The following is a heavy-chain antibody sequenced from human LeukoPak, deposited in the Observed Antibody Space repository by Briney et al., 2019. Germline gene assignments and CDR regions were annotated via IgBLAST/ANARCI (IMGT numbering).Heavy chain of an antibody. V-gene: IGHV3-20*04. CDR3: ARGGSTGWYSFNY. J-gene: IGHJ4*02. CDR2: INWNGSST. D-gene: IGHD6-19*01. Sequence: PGGSLRLSCVASGFRFDDYGMSWVRQAPGKGLEWVSGINWNGSSTGYADSVKGRFTISRDNAKNSLYLRMNSLRAEDTALHYCARGGSTGWYSFNYWGQGTLVTVSS. CDR1: GFRFDDYG.